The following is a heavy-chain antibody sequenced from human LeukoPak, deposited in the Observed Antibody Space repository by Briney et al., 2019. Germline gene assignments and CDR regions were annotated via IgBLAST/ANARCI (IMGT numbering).Heavy chain of an antibody. D-gene: IGHD6-13*01. V-gene: IGHV3-48*01. Sequence: GGSLRLSCAASGFTFSSCSMNWVRQAPGKGLEWVSYISSSSSTIYYADSVKGRFTISRDNSKNTLYLQMNSLRAEDTAVYYCAKSLYLLAAAGDYWGQGTLVTVSS. CDR2: ISSSSSTI. CDR1: GFTFSSCS. J-gene: IGHJ4*02. CDR3: AKSLYLLAAAGDY.